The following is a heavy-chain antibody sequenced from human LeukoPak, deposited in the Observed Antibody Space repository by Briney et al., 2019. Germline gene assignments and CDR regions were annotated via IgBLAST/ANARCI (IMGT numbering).Heavy chain of an antibody. D-gene: IGHD7-27*01. Sequence: GGSLRLSCAASGFIFSDYYIDWVRQAPGKGLEWVSSIDTSTTYMTYADSVKGRFTISRDNARNSLYLQMNSLRAEDTAVYYCAREAGTGERWYFDLWGRGTLVTVSS. J-gene: IGHJ2*01. CDR1: GFIFSDYY. CDR2: IDTSTTYM. V-gene: IGHV3-21*01. CDR3: AREAGTGERWYFDL.